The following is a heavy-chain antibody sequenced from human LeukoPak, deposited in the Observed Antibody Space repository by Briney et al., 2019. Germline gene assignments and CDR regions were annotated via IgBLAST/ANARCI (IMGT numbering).Heavy chain of an antibody. CDR3: ARGLARTSMVTRGGVRFDY. Sequence: GASVKVSCKASGYTFTTYDINWVRQATGQGLEWMGWMNPNSGNTGYAQKFQGRVTMTRNTSISTAYMELSSLRSEDTAVYYCARGLARTSMVTRGGVRFDYWGQGTLVTASS. D-gene: IGHD5-18*01. J-gene: IGHJ4*02. V-gene: IGHV1-8*01. CDR2: MNPNSGNT. CDR1: GYTFTTYD.